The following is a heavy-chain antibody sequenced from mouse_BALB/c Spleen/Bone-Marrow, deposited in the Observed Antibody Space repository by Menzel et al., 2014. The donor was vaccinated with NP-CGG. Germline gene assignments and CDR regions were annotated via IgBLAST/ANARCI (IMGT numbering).Heavy chain of an antibody. Sequence: QVQLKQSGAELAKPGASVKMSCRASGYTFTSYWMHWVKQRPGQGLEWIGYINPSTGYTEYNQKIKDKATLTADKSSNTAYMQLRSLTSEESAVYYCARGYGSSSVFAYWGQGTLVTVSP. J-gene: IGHJ3*01. CDR1: GYTFTSYW. V-gene: IGHV1-7*01. CDR2: INPSTGYT. D-gene: IGHD1-1*01. CDR3: ARGYGSSSVFAY.